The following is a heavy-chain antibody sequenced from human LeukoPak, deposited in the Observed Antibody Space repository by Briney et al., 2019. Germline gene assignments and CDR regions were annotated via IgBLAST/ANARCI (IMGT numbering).Heavy chain of an antibody. D-gene: IGHD7-27*01. CDR2: IYSGGST. CDR3: ARANWGWKYYYYRMDV. CDR1: GFTVSSNY. V-gene: IGHV3-53*01. J-gene: IGHJ6*02. Sequence: GGSLRLSCAASGFTVSSNYMSWVRQAPGNGLEWVSVIYSGGSTYYADSVKGRFTISRDNSKNTLYLQMNSLRAEDTAVYYCARANWGWKYYYYRMDVWGQGTTVTVSS.